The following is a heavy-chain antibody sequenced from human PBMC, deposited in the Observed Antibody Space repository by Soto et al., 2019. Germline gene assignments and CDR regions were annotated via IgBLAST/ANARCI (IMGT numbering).Heavy chain of an antibody. D-gene: IGHD6-13*01. CDR2: IWYDGSNK. Sequence: QVQLVESGGGVVQPGRSLRLSCAASGFTFSSYGMHWVRQAPGKGLEWVAVIWYDGSNKYYADSVKGRFTISRDNSKNTLYLQMNSLRAEDTAVYYCARVGGYRSSHDAFDIWGQGTMVTVSS. CDR1: GFTFSSYG. V-gene: IGHV3-33*01. CDR3: ARVGGYRSSHDAFDI. J-gene: IGHJ3*02.